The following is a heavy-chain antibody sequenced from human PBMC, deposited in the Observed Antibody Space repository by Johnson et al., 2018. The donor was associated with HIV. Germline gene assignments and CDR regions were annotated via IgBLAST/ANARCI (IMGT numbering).Heavy chain of an antibody. J-gene: IGHJ3*02. CDR2: ISSSGSTI. CDR1: GFTFSDYY. V-gene: IGHV3-11*04. CDR3: AKDQWSSSWTNDAFDI. D-gene: IGHD6-13*01. Sequence: QVQLVESGGGLVQPGGSLRLSCAASGFTFSDYYMSWIRQAPGQGLEWVSYISSSGSTIYYADSVKGRFTISRDNSKNTLYLQINSLRAEDSAVYYCAKDQWSSSWTNDAFDIWGQGTMVTVSS.